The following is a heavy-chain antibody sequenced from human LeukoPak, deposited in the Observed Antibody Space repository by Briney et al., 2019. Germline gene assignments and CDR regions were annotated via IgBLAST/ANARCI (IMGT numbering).Heavy chain of an antibody. J-gene: IGHJ4*02. D-gene: IGHD2-2*01. V-gene: IGHV3-64*01. CDR2: ISSNGGRT. CDR3: AREYWSTTSCSNDY. CDR1: GFSICTYG. Sequence: GGSLRLSCAASGFSICTYGMHWVRQAPGKGLEYVSAISSNGGRTHYAKSVKGRFTISRDNSKNTLYLQMGSVRAEDTAMYYCAREYWSTTSCSNDYWGQGALVIVSS.